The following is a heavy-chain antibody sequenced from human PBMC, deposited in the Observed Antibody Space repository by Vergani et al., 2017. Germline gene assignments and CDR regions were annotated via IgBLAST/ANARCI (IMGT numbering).Heavy chain of an antibody. V-gene: IGHV4-34*01. CDR1: GGSFSGYY. CDR2: INHSGST. D-gene: IGHD3-10*01. J-gene: IGHJ5*02. CDR3: ARSGVWFGVRDXFDP. Sequence: QVQLQQWGAGLLKPSETLFLTCAVYGGSFSGYYWSWIRQPPGKGLEWIGEINHSGSTNYNPSLKSRVTISVDTSKSQFSLKLSSVTAADTAVYYCARSGVWFGVRDXFDPWGQGTLVTVSS.